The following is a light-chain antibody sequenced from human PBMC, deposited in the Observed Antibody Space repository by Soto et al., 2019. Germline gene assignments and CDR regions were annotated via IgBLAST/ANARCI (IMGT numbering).Light chain of an antibody. CDR1: QSVSSN. Sequence: EIVMTQSPATLSVSPGERATLSCRASQSVSSNLAWYQQKPGQAPRLLIYGASTRATGIPARFSGSGSGTESTLTISSLQSEDFAVHYCQHYNNWAPWSFGQGTKVEIK. CDR3: QHYNNWAPWS. CDR2: GAS. J-gene: IGKJ1*01. V-gene: IGKV3-15*01.